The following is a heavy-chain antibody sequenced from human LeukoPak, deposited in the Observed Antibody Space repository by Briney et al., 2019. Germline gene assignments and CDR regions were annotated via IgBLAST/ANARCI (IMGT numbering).Heavy chain of an antibody. Sequence: GGSLRLSCAASGFTFSSYWMSWVRQAPGKGLEWVANIKQDGSEKYYVDSVKGRFTISRDNAKNSLYLQMNSLRAEDTAVYYCARDTTYYDFWSGYSNFDYWGQGTLDTVSS. CDR3: ARDTTYYDFWSGYSNFDY. V-gene: IGHV3-7*01. J-gene: IGHJ4*02. D-gene: IGHD3-3*01. CDR2: IKQDGSEK. CDR1: GFTFSSYW.